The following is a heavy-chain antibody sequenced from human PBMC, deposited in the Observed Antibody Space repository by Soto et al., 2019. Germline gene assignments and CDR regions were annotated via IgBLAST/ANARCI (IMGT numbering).Heavy chain of an antibody. CDR3: ARGPDDNGDFGLDF. V-gene: IGHV3-30-3*01. CDR1: GFTFSNYA. Sequence: QVQLVESGGGVVQPGRSLRLSCVGSGFTFSNYAMHWVRQAPGKGLEWVAVLSSDGNSESYADSVKGRFTISRDNFKNALYVQMNSLRRDDTAVYYCARGPDDNGDFGLDFWGQGTLVTVSS. J-gene: IGHJ4*02. D-gene: IGHD4-17*01. CDR2: LSSDGNSE.